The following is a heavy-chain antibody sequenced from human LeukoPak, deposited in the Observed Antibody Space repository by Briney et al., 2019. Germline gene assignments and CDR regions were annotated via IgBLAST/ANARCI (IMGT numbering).Heavy chain of an antibody. CDR2: TSHDESKK. Sequence: GGSLRLSCEASGFTFNLFSMHWIRQTPGKGLEWVSATSHDESKKLYADSVKGRFTISRDNSRDTVYLQMNNLRLDDAGTYYCARSRLGLWLSVIDYWGQGSLVTVSA. V-gene: IGHV3-30*03. CDR3: ARSRLGLWLSVIDY. CDR1: GFTFNLFS. J-gene: IGHJ4*01. D-gene: IGHD3-9*01.